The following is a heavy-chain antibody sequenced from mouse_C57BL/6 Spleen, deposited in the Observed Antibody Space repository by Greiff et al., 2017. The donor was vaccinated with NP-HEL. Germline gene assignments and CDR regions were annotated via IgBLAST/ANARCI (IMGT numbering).Heavy chain of an antibody. J-gene: IGHJ3*01. Sequence: QVQLQQPGAELVMPGASVKLSCKASGYTFTSYWMHWVKQRPGQGLEWIGEIDPSDSYTNYNQKFKGKSTLTVDKSSSTAYMQLSSLTSKDSAVYYCARSGSNWFAYWGQGTLVTVSA. V-gene: IGHV1-69*01. D-gene: IGHD2-5*01. CDR1: GYTFTSYW. CDR2: IDPSDSYT. CDR3: ARSGSNWFAY.